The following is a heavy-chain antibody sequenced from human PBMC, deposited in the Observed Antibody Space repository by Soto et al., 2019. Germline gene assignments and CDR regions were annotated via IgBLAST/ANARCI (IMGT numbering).Heavy chain of an antibody. J-gene: IGHJ6*02. V-gene: IGHV3-73*01. CDR2: IRSKANSYAT. D-gene: IGHD3-10*01. Sequence: GGSLRLSCAASGFTFSGSAMHWVRQASGKGLEWVGRIRSKANSYATAYAASVKGRFTISRDDSKNTAYLQMNSLKTEDTAVYYCTSSSQPLWFGEDYGMDVWGQGTTVTVSS. CDR3: TSSSQPLWFGEDYGMDV. CDR1: GFTFSGSA.